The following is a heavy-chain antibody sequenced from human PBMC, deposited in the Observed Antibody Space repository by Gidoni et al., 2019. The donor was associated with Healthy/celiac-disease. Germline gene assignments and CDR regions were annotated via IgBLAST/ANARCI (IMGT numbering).Heavy chain of an antibody. CDR3: ARESITGTTSGFDY. CDR2: IYYSGST. V-gene: IGHV4-31*03. CDR1: GGSISSGGYS. Sequence: QVQLQESGPGLVKPSQTLSLTCTVSGGSISSGGYSWSWIRQHPGKGLEWIGYIYYSGSTYYNPSLKSRVTISVDTSKNQFSLKLSSVTAADTAVYYCARESITGTTSGFDYWGQGTLVTVSS. D-gene: IGHD1-7*01. J-gene: IGHJ4*02.